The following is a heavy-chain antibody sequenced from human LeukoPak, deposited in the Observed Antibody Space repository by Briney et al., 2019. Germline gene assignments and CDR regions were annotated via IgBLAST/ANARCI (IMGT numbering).Heavy chain of an antibody. CDR1: GYSISSGYY. Sequence: PSETLSLTCAVSGYSISSGYYWGWIRQPPGKGLEWIGSTYHSGSTYYNPSLKSRVTISVDTSKNQFSLKLSSVTAADTAVYYCASGGYCSGGSCLVYYYYYYMDVWGKGTTVTVSS. D-gene: IGHD2-15*01. J-gene: IGHJ6*03. CDR3: ASGGYCSGGSCLVYYYYYYMDV. CDR2: TYHSGST. V-gene: IGHV4-38-2*01.